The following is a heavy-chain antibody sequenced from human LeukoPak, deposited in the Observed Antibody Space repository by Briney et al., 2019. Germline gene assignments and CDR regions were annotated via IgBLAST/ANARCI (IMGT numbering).Heavy chain of an antibody. CDR3: AKGGLYYGSPIDY. D-gene: IGHD3-10*01. CDR2: ISGSGGST. V-gene: IGHV3-23*01. Sequence: GSLRLSCAASGFTFSSYAMSWVRQAPGKGLEWVSAISGSGGSTYYEDSVKGRFTISRDNSKNTLYLQMNSLRAEDTAVYYCAKGGLYYGSPIDYWGQGTLVTVSS. J-gene: IGHJ4*02. CDR1: GFTFSSYA.